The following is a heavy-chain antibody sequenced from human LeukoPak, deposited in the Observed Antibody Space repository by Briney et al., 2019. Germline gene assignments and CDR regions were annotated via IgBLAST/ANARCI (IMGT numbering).Heavy chain of an antibody. CDR1: GFTFTNAW. V-gene: IGHV3-15*01. CDR2: IKSKSDGGTI. J-gene: IGHJ4*02. Sequence: GGSLRLSCAASGFTFTNAWMSWVRQAPGKGLEWVGHIKSKSDGGTIDYAAPVKGRFTMSRDDSKNTLYLQMNSLETEDTAVYYCAWHYFDYWGQGTLVTVSS. CDR3: AWHYFDY.